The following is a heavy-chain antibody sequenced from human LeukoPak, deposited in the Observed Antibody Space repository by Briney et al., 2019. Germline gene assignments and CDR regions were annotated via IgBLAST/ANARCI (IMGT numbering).Heavy chain of an antibody. D-gene: IGHD6-13*01. CDR3: ARTGRDTSSSNPFDL. Sequence: SVKVSCKTSDDTFSTSAISWVRQPPGQGLEWMGRIIPMLGTASNAEKFYGRVTITADKSTSTTYLELNSLRSDDTAVYYCARTGRDTSSSNPFDLWGQGTRVTVSS. CDR1: DDTFSTSA. V-gene: IGHV1-69*06. CDR2: IIPMLGTA. J-gene: IGHJ4*02.